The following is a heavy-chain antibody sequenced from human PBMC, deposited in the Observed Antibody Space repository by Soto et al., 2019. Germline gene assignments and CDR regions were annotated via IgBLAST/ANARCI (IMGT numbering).Heavy chain of an antibody. J-gene: IGHJ3*02. CDR3: ARGYYDILTGYHLDAFDI. D-gene: IGHD3-9*01. Sequence: EVQLVESGGGLVQPGGSLRLSCAASGFTFSSYWMSWVRQAPGKGLEWVANIKQDGSEKYYVDSVKGRFTISRDTAKNSLYLQMNCLRAEDTAVYYCARGYYDILTGYHLDAFDIWGQGTMVTVSS. V-gene: IGHV3-7*04. CDR2: IKQDGSEK. CDR1: GFTFSSYW.